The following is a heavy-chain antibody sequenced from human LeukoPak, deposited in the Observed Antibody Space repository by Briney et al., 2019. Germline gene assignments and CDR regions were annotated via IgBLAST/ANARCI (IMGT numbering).Heavy chain of an antibody. CDR1: GGTFSSYA. CDR3: ARHYDFWSGCRNGYFQH. D-gene: IGHD3-3*01. V-gene: IGHV1-69*13. CDR2: IIPIFGTA. Sequence: ASVKVSCKASGGTFSSYAISWVRQAPGQGLEWMGGIIPIFGTANYAQKFQGRVTITADESTSTAYMELSSLRSEDTAVYYCARHYDFWSGCRNGYFQHWGQGTLVTVSS. J-gene: IGHJ1*01.